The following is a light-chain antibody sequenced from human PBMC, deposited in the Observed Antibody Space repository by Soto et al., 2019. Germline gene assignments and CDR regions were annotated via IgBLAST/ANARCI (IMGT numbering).Light chain of an antibody. CDR2: SAS. CDR1: QTISSY. CDR3: QPYNNWPLT. Sequence: DIQMTQSPTSLSASVGDSVTISCRASQTISSYLNWYQQQPGKAPKLLIYSASNLQTGVPSRFSGSGFGTDYTLTIISLQSEDFAIYYCQPYNNWPLTFGGGTKVE. J-gene: IGKJ4*01. V-gene: IGKV1-39*01.